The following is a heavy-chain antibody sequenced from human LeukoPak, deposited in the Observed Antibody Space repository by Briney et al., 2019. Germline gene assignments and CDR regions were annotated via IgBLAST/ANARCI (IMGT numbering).Heavy chain of an antibody. J-gene: IGHJ4*02. V-gene: IGHV4-61*01. D-gene: IGHD4-23*01. CDR1: GGSISSSSYY. CDR3: AREVGDYGGNGFDY. CDR2: IYYSGST. Sequence: SETLSLTCTVSGGSISSSSYYWGWIRQPPGKGLEWIGYIYYSGSTNYNPSLMSRVTISVGTSKNQFSLKLSSVTAADTAVYYCAREVGDYGGNGFDYWGQGTLVTVSS.